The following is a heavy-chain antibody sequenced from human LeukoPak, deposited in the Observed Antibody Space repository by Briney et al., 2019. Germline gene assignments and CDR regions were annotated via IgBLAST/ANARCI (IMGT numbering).Heavy chain of an antibody. V-gene: IGHV1-46*02. Sequence: GASVKFSCKASGYTFNSHYIHWLRQAPGQGLEWVGIINPNVGSTYYPQQFQGRVTMTRDTSTSTVFMELSSLRSEDTAVYYYARDRERTDTTIGNVGELDYWGQGTLVTVSS. CDR3: ARDRERTDTTIGNVGELDY. CDR1: GYTFNSHY. D-gene: IGHD5-24*01. J-gene: IGHJ4*02. CDR2: INPNVGST.